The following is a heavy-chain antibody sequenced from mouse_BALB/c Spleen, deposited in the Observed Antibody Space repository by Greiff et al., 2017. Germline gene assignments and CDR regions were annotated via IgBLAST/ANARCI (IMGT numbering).Heavy chain of an antibody. J-gene: IGHJ4*01. CDR1: GYSFTGYN. CDR2: INPYYGGT. CDR3: GGVGCDKGMDY. D-gene: IGHD2-2*01. V-gene: IGHV1-39*01. Sequence: VQLQQSGPELVKPGASVKISCKASGYSFTGYNMNWVKQSNGKGLEWIGNINPYYGGTSYNQKFKGKATLTVDKSSSTAYMQLRSLTSEDAAVYCCGGVGCDKGMDYWGQGTAVTVSA.